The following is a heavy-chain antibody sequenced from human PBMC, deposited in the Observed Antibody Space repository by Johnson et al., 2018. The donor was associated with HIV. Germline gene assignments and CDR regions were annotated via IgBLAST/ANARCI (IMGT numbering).Heavy chain of an antibody. D-gene: IGHD6-13*01. Sequence: VQLVESGGGLVQPGGSLRLSCAASGFTFSSYAMSWVRQAPGKGLEWVSGMSGSGGSTSYADSVKGRFTSSRGNSKNTLYLQMNSLRVEDTAVYYCARVEAAAGLAFDIWGQGTMVTVSS. V-gene: IGHV3-23*04. CDR2: MSGSGGST. CDR3: ARVEAAAGLAFDI. J-gene: IGHJ3*02. CDR1: GFTFSSYA.